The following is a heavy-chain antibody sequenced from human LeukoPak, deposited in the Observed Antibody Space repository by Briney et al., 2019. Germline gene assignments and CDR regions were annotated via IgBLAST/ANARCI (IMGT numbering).Heavy chain of an antibody. CDR3: ARGGDFWSGYPQYYFDY. D-gene: IGHD3-3*01. CDR2: IYPGDSDT. Sequence: GESLKISCKGSGYRFSSNWIAWVRQMPGKGLEWMGVIYPGDSDTRYSPSFQGQVTISADKSISTAYLQWSSLKASDTAMYYCARGGDFWSGYPQYYFDYWGQGTLVTVSS. J-gene: IGHJ4*02. CDR1: GYRFSSNW. V-gene: IGHV5-51*01.